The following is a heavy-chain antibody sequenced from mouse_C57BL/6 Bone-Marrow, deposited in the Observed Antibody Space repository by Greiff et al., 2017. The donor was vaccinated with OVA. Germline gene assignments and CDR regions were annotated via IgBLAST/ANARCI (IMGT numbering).Heavy chain of an antibody. D-gene: IGHD2-4*01. Sequence: QVQLQQSGPELVKPGASVKISCKASGYAFSSSWMNWVKQRPGKGLEWIGRIYPGDGDTNYNGKFKGKATLTADKSSSTAYMQLSSLTSEDSAVCFCARRDYDYRFDYWGQGTTLTVSS. V-gene: IGHV1-82*01. J-gene: IGHJ2*01. CDR1: GYAFSSSW. CDR3: ARRDYDYRFDY. CDR2: IYPGDGDT.